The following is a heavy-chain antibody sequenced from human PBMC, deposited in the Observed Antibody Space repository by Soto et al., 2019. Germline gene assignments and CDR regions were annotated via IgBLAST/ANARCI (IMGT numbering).Heavy chain of an antibody. CDR1: GEAMSGGVYS. CDR2: IYHSGST. Sequence: LSLTCNIAGEAMSGGVYSWSWIRQPPGKGLEWIGYIYHSGSTYYNPSLKSRVTISVDRSKNQFSLKLSSVTAADTAVYYYARVPDRWGQGTLVTVSS. J-gene: IGHJ5*02. D-gene: IGHD2-2*01. V-gene: IGHV4-30-2*01. CDR3: ARVPDR.